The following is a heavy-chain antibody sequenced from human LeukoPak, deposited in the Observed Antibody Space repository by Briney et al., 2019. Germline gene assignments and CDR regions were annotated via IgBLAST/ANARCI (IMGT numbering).Heavy chain of an antibody. CDR1: VFTFSSYG. D-gene: IGHD3-10*01. Sequence: PGGSLRLSCAPSVFTFSSYGMQWVRQAPGKGLEWVAFIHYDGSNKYYANSVKGRFTLSRDTSKNTLYLHMNSLRAEDTAVYYCAKDPIRGVRPYYFSSWGQGTLVTVSS. CDR2: IHYDGSNK. CDR3: AKDPIRGVRPYYFSS. J-gene: IGHJ4*02. V-gene: IGHV3-30*02.